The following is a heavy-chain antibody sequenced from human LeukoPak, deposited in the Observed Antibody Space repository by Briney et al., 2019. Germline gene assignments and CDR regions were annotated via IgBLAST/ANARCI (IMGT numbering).Heavy chain of an antibody. J-gene: IGHJ3*02. Sequence: ASVKVSCKASGYTFTSYDINWVRQATGQGLEWMGWMNPNSGNTGYAQKFQGRVTMTRNTSISTAYMELSSLRSEDTAVYYCATGGYSYGYGAFDIWGQGTMVTVSS. CDR3: ATGGYSYGYGAFDI. CDR2: MNPNSGNT. CDR1: GYTFTSYD. V-gene: IGHV1-8*01. D-gene: IGHD5-18*01.